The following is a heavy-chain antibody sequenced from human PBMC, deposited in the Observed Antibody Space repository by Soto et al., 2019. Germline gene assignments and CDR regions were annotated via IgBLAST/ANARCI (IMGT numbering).Heavy chain of an antibody. J-gene: IGHJ4*02. CDR1: VFSITGFLSY. D-gene: IGHD2-8*01. CDR3: ERANGHGHFDS. V-gene: IGHV4-31*03. CDR2: MFYSGST. Sequence: PSETLSLTCSFSVFSITGFLSYWGWIRQLPGNGLEWIGYMFYSGSTYHNPSIKSRVTISVDTSKNQFSLNLSSVTAADTAPYYRERANGHGHFDSRGQGNKVTVSP.